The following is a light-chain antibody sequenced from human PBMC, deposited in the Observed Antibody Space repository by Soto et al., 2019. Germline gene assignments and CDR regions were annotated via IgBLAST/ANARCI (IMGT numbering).Light chain of an antibody. CDR1: SSDIGGYNY. CDR2: DVS. V-gene: IGLV2-14*03. J-gene: IGLJ1*01. Sequence: QSALTQPASVSGSPGQSITVSCTGTSSDIGGYNYVSWYQQYPGEAPKVIIYDVSERPSGVSNRFSGSKSGNTASLTISGLQTEDEADYYCSSYTSSSTLVVFGTGTKLTVL. CDR3: SSYTSSSTLVV.